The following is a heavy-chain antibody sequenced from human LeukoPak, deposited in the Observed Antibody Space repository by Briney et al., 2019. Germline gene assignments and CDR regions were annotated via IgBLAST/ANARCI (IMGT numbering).Heavy chain of an antibody. D-gene: IGHD5-18*01. J-gene: IGHJ4*02. CDR1: AFTFINYA. V-gene: IGHV3-23*01. Sequence: GGSLRLSCAASAFTFINYAMSWVRRPAAKELQWVSAISGSGDTTYYADSVKGRFHISSDNYKNTLYLQMNSLRADDTAVYYCAKAKTQAMVLPGNYWGQGTLVTVSS. CDR2: ISGSGDTT. CDR3: AKAKTQAMVLPGNY.